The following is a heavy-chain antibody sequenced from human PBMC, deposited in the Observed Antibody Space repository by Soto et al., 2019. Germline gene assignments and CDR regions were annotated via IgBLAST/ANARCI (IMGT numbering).Heavy chain of an antibody. CDR1: GYTFTGYY. V-gene: IGHV1-2*02. CDR3: ARSPPRDCTNGVCYSYYYYYGMDV. Sequence: ASVKVSCKASGYTFTGYYMHWVLQAPGQGLEWMGWINPNSGGTNYAQKFQGRVTMTRDTSISTAYMELSRLRSDDTAVYYCARSPPRDCTNGVCYSYYYYYGMDVWGQGTTVTVSS. D-gene: IGHD2-8*01. J-gene: IGHJ6*02. CDR2: INPNSGGT.